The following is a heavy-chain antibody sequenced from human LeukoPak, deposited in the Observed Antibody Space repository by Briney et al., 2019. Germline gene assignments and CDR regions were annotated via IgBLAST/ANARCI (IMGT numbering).Heavy chain of an antibody. V-gene: IGHV3-66*01. J-gene: IGHJ4*02. CDR3: ARDTYDILTGSFDY. CDR2: IYSGGST. Sequence: GGSLRLSCAASGFTFSSYAMSWVRQAPGKGLEWVSVIYSGGSTYYADSVKGRFTISRDNSKNTLYLQMNSLRAEDTAVYYCARDTYDILTGSFDYWGQGTLVTVSS. D-gene: IGHD3-9*01. CDR1: GFTFSSYA.